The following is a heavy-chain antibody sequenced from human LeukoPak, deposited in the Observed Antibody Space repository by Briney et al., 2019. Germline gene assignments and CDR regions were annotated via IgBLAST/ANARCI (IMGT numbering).Heavy chain of an antibody. V-gene: IGHV4-59*01. Sequence: SETLSLTCTVSGGSISSYYWSWIRQPPGKGLEWIGYIYYSGSTNYNPSLKSRVTISVDTSKNQFSLKLSSVAAADTAVYYCARSRPPDYWGQGTLVTVSS. CDR1: GGSISSYY. CDR2: IYYSGST. J-gene: IGHJ4*02. CDR3: ARSRPPDY.